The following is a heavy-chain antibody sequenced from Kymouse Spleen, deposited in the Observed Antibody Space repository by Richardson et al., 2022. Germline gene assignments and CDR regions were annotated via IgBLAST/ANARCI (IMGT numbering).Heavy chain of an antibody. CDR2: INHSGST. V-gene: IGHV4-34*01. J-gene: IGHJ6*02. CDR1: GGSFSGYY. Sequence: QVQLQQWGAGLLKPSETLSLTCAVYGGSFSGYYWSWIRQPPGKGLEWIGEINHSGSTNYNPSLKSRVTISVDTSKNQFSLKLSSVTAADTAVYYCARGSGTEGYYYYGMDVWGQGTTVTVSS. D-gene: IGHD1-7*01. CDR3: ARGSGTEGYYYYGMDV.